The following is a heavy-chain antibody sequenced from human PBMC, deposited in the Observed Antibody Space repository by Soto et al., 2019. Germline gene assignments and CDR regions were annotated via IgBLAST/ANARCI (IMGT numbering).Heavy chain of an antibody. Sequence: GGSLRLSCAAFGFTFKSYTMNWVRQAPGKGLEWVSSISGSGGNTYYADSVKGRFTISRDNSKSTLYLQMNSLRVEDTAIYYCAKCGYKYGYYYYGMDLRGQGTTVTVSS. CDR2: ISGSGGNT. V-gene: IGHV3-23*01. J-gene: IGHJ6*02. D-gene: IGHD5-18*01. CDR1: GFTFKSYT. CDR3: AKCGYKYGYYYYGMDL.